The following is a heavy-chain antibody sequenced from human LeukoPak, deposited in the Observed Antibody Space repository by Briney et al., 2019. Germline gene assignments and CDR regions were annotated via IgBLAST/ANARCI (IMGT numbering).Heavy chain of an antibody. V-gene: IGHV4-59*01. CDR3: ARGSIAVPGISAFDI. CDR1: GGSISTYY. J-gene: IGHJ3*02. D-gene: IGHD6-19*01. Sequence: SETLSLTCTVSGGSISTYYWSWIRQPPGRGLEWIGHIYYSGSTSYNPSLKSRVDISVDTSKNHFSLKLSSVTAADTAVYYCARGSIAVPGISAFDIWGQGTMVTVSS. CDR2: IYYSGST.